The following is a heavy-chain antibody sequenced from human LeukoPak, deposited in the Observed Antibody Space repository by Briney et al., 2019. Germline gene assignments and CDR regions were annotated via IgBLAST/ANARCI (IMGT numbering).Heavy chain of an antibody. CDR2: INHSGST. CDR3: ARIGVFYYYYMDV. CDR1: GGSFSGYY. Sequence: SETLSLTCAVYGGSFSGYYWSWIRQPPGKGLEWIEEINHSGSTNYNPSLKSRVTISVDTSKNQFSLKLSSVTAADTAVYYCARIGVFYYYYMDVWGKGTTVTVSS. J-gene: IGHJ6*03. V-gene: IGHV4-34*01.